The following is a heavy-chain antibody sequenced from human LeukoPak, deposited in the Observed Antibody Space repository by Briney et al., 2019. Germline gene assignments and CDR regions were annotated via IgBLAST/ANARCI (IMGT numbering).Heavy chain of an antibody. CDR2: IYYSGGT. CDR3: ARFYGSGYNWFDP. V-gene: IGHV4-59*01. Sequence: SETLSLTCTVSGGSISSYYWSWIRQPPGKGLEWIGYIYYSGGTNYNPSLKSRVTISVDTSKNQFSLKLSSMTAADTAVYYCARFYGSGYNWFDPWGQGTLVTVSS. D-gene: IGHD3-10*01. CDR1: GGSISSYY. J-gene: IGHJ5*02.